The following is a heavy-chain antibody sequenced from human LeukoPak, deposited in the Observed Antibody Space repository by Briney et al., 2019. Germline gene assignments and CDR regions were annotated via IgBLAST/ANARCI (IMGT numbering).Heavy chain of an antibody. V-gene: IGHV1-18*01. CDR2: ISAYNGNT. D-gene: IGHD3-3*01. CDR1: GYTFTSYG. CDR3: ARGARLNDFWSGYYKGDYYYYYMDV. Sequence: ASVKVSCKASGYTFTSYGISWVRQAPGQGLEWMGWISAYNGNTNYAQKLQGRVTMTTDTSTSTAYMELRSLRSDDTAVYYCARGARLNDFWSGYYKGDYYYYYMDVWGKGTTVTVSS. J-gene: IGHJ6*03.